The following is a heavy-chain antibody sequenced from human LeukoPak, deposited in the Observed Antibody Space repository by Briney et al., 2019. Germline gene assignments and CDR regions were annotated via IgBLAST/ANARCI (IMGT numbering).Heavy chain of an antibody. J-gene: IGHJ4*02. CDR1: GFTFSSYG. V-gene: IGHV3-30*02. CDR3: AKDPAWITYYFDY. CDR2: IRYDGSNK. D-gene: IGHD5-12*01. Sequence: PGGSLRLSCAASGFTFSSYGMHWVRQAPGKGLEWVAFIRYDGSNKYYADSVKGRFTISRDNSKNTLYLQMNSLRAEDTAVYYCAKDPAWITYYFDYWGQGTLVTVSS.